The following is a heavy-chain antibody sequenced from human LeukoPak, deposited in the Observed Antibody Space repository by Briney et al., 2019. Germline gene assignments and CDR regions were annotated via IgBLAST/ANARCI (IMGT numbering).Heavy chain of an antibody. Sequence: GRSLRLSCAASGFTSGDYAMHWVRQVPGKGLEWVSGISWNSGSVGYLDSVKGRFTISRDNAKESLYLEMNRLREDDTALYYCAKDILGSNRDDGGFDYWGQGTLVTVSS. V-gene: IGHV3-9*02. CDR2: ISWNSGSV. CDR1: GFTSGDYA. J-gene: IGHJ4*02. CDR3: AKDILGSNRDDGGFDY. D-gene: IGHD3-16*01.